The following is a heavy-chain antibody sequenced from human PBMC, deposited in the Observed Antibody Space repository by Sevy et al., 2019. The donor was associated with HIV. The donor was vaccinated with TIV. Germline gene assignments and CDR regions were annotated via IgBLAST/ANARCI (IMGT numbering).Heavy chain of an antibody. Sequence: SETLSLTCTVSGGSISSSSYYWGWIRQPPGKGLEWIGSIYYSGSTYYNPSLKSRVTISVDTSKNQFSLKLSSVTAADTDLYYCARLRGYYYDSSGYLPYFDYWGKGTLVSVSS. CDR2: IYYSGST. CDR1: GGSISSSSYY. J-gene: IGHJ4*02. CDR3: ARLRGYYYDSSGYLPYFDY. D-gene: IGHD3-22*01. V-gene: IGHV4-39*01.